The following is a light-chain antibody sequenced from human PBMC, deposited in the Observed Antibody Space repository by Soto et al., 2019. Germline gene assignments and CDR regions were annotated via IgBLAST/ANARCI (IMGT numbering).Light chain of an antibody. V-gene: IGKV3-20*01. CDR1: QRVSSSF. CDR3: QQYGSAPPWT. J-gene: IGKJ1*01. Sequence: EIVLTQSPGTLSLSPGERATLSCRASQRVSSSFLAWYQQKPGQAPRLLIYGASSRATGISDRFSGSGSGTDFTLTISRLEPEDFAVYYCQQYGSAPPWTFGQGTKVEIK. CDR2: GAS.